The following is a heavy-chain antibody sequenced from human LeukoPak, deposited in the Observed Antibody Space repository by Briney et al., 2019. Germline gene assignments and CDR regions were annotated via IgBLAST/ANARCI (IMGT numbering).Heavy chain of an antibody. J-gene: IGHJ6*02. D-gene: IGHD6-13*01. CDR2: INPSGGST. CDR1: GYTFTSYY. V-gene: IGHV1-46*01. CDR3: ARSLYSSSPVLYYYYGMDV. Sequence: ASVKVSCKASGYTFTSYYMHWVRQAPGQGLEWMGIINPSGGSTTYAQKFQGRVTMTRDTSTSTVYMELSSLRSEDTAVYYRARSLYSSSPVLYYYYGMDVWGQGTTVTVSS.